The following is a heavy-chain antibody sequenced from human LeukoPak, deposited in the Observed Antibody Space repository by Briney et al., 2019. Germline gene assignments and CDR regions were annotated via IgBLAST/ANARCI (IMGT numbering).Heavy chain of an antibody. J-gene: IGHJ6*03. Sequence: TGGSLRLSCAVSGFTFSSYWMSWVRQAPGKGLEWVANIKQDGSEQYYVDSVKGRFTISRDNAKNSLYLQMNSLRAEDTAAYYCARDNGYCSGGSCYHYYMDVWGKGTTVTISS. CDR3: ARDNGYCSGGSCYHYYMDV. CDR1: GFTFSSYW. CDR2: IKQDGSEQ. V-gene: IGHV3-7*01. D-gene: IGHD2-15*01.